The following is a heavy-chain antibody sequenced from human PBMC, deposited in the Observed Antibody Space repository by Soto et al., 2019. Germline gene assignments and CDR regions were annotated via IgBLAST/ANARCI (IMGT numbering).Heavy chain of an antibody. CDR3: AKDRLGGNFDY. CDR2: ISCTGGST. Sequence: LRLSCAASGFTFNNYAMNWVRQAPGKGLEWVATISCTGGSTYYADSVKGRFTISRDNSKNTLYLQMNSLRVEDTAVYYCAKDRLGGNFDYWGQGSQVTVSS. CDR1: GFTFNNYA. V-gene: IGHV3-23*01. J-gene: IGHJ4*02.